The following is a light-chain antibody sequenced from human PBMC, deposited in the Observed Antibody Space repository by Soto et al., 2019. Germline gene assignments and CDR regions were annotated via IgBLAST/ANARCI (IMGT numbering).Light chain of an antibody. CDR3: SSYAGSNNFV. CDR2: EVS. V-gene: IGLV2-8*01. J-gene: IGLJ1*01. Sequence: QSVLTQPPSASGSPGQSVTISCSGTSSDVGGYNYVSWHQQHPGKAPKLMIYEVSKQPSGVPDRFSGSKSGNTASLIVSGLQAEDEADYYCSSYAGSNNFVFGTGTKVTV. CDR1: SSDVGGYNY.